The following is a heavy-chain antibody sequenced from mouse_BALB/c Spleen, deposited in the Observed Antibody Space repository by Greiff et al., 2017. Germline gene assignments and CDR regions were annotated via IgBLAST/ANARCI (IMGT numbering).Heavy chain of an antibody. CDR3: ARDRGRYYGAWFAY. D-gene: IGHD2-13*01. Sequence: EVQGVESGGGLVKPGGSLKLSCAASGFTFSSYTMPWVRQTPEKRLEWVATISSGGSYTYYPDSVKGRFTISRDNAKNTLYLQMSSLKSEDTAMYYCARDRGRYYGAWFAYWGQGTLVTVSA. J-gene: IGHJ3*01. CDR1: GFTFSSYT. CDR2: ISSGGSYT. V-gene: IGHV5-6-4*01.